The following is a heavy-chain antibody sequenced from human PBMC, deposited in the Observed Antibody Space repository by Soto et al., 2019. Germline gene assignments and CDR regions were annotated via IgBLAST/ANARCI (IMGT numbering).Heavy chain of an antibody. Sequence: PSETLSLTCAVSGGSITSNYWWTWVRQSPEKGLEGIGESFKSGSTNYNPSLKSRGTMSVDTPKNQFSLNLSSVTAADTAVYYCAMTRGSKYYFDYWGQGALVTVSS. CDR1: GGSITSNYW. CDR3: AMTRGSKYYFDY. J-gene: IGHJ4*02. V-gene: IGHV4-4*02. D-gene: IGHD4-17*01. CDR2: SFKSGST.